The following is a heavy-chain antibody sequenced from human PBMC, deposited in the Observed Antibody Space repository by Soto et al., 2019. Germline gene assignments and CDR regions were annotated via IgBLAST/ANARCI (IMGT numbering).Heavy chain of an antibody. CDR3: ARVLERPYYFDY. Sequence: QVQLQESGPGLVKPSETLSLTCTVSGGSFNTYYWSWIRQTPGKGLEWIGYIFYSGSTTYNPSLKSRVTISLHTSKNQFSLKQSSVTAADTAVYYCARVLERPYYFDYWGQGTLVTVSS. CDR1: GGSFNTYY. V-gene: IGHV4-59*01. CDR2: IFYSGST. D-gene: IGHD1-1*01. J-gene: IGHJ4*02.